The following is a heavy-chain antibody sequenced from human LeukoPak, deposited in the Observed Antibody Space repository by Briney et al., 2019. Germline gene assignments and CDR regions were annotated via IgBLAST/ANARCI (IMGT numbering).Heavy chain of an antibody. CDR2: IIPIFGTA. V-gene: IGHV1-69*05. CDR1: GGTFSSYA. Sequence: GASVTVSCKASGGTFSSYAISWVRQAPGQGLEWMGGIIPIFGTANYAQKFQGRVTITTDESTSTAYMELSSLRSEDTAVYYCARVDSGYDRNWFDPWGQGTLVTVSS. D-gene: IGHD5-12*01. J-gene: IGHJ5*02. CDR3: ARVDSGYDRNWFDP.